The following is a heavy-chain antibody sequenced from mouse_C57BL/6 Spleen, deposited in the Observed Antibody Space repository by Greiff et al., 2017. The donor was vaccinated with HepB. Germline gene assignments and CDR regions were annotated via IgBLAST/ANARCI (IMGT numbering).Heavy chain of an antibody. J-gene: IGHJ4*01. CDR2: IYPGDGDT. D-gene: IGHD2-4*01. V-gene: IGHV1-80*01. CDR1: GYAFSSYW. Sequence: VQLVESGAELVKPGASVKISCKASGYAFSSYWMNWVKQRPGKGLEWIGQIYPGDGDTNYNGKFKGKATLTADKSSSTAYMQLSSLTSEDSAVYFCARRGGYDYDYYAMDYWGQGTSVTVSS. CDR3: ARRGGYDYDYYAMDY.